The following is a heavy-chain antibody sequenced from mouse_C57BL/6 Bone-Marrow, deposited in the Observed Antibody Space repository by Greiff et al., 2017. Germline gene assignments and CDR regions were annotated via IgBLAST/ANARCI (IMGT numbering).Heavy chain of an antibody. D-gene: IGHD2-1*01. J-gene: IGHJ1*03. CDR2: IYPGDGDT. CDR1: GYAFSSYW. Sequence: VQLQQSGAELVKPGASVKISCKASGYAFSSYWMNWVKQRPGKGLEWIGQIYPGDGDTNYNGKFKGKATLTADKSSSTAYMQLSSLTSEDSAVYFCAREGYYGNSLDVWGTGTTVTVSS. CDR3: AREGYYGNSLDV. V-gene: IGHV1-80*01.